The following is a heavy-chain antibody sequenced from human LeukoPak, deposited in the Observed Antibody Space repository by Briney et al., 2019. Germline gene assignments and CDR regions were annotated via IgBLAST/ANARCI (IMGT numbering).Heavy chain of an antibody. CDR1: GGSIRTDGSY. Sequence: SETLSLTCTASGGSIRTDGSYWAWIRQPPGKGLEWIGSIYIDGITHYNSSLQSRVTLSIDTSKNHFSLRLTSVTAADTAVFYCARLFTRAWEYRYGMDVWGQGTTVTVPS. CDR2: IYIDGIT. D-gene: IGHD1-26*01. CDR3: ARLFTRAWEYRYGMDV. J-gene: IGHJ6*02. V-gene: IGHV4-39*02.